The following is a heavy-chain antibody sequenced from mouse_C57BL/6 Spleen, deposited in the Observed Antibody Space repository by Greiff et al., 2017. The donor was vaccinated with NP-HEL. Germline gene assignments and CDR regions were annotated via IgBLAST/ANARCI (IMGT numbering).Heavy chain of an antibody. V-gene: IGHV1-62-2*01. D-gene: IGHD2-10*02. CDR1: GYTFTEYT. J-gene: IGHJ3*01. CDR3: ARHEERVWGFAY. Sequence: QVHVKQSGAELVKPGASVKLSCKASGYTFTEYTIHWVKQRSGQGLEWIGWFYPGSGSIKYNEKFKDKATLTADKSSSTVYMELSRLTSEDSAVYFCARHEERVWGFAYWGQGTLVTVSA. CDR2: FYPGSGSI.